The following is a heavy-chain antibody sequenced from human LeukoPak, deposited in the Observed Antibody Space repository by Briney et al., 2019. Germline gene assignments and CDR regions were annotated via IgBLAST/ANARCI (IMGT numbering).Heavy chain of an antibody. Sequence: GESLKISCRGSGYSFTTYWIAWVRQMPGKGLEWMGIIYPGDSDTRHSPSFQGQVTISVAKSNSTVYLQWSSLKASDTAMYYCARVATASFDQWGQGTLVTVSS. J-gene: IGHJ4*02. D-gene: IGHD2-15*01. V-gene: IGHV5-51*01. CDR2: IYPGDSDT. CDR3: ARVATASFDQ. CDR1: GYSFTTYW.